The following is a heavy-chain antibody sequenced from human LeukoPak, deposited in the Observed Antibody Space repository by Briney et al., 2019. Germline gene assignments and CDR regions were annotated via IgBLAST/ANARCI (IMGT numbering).Heavy chain of an antibody. J-gene: IGHJ1*01. Sequence: SETLSLTCTVSVGSISSYYWSWIRQPPGKGLEWIGYIYYSGSTNYNPSLKSRVTISVDTSKNQFSLKLSSVTAADTAVYYCASSSRMDYFQHWGQGTMVTVSS. CDR3: ASSSRMDYFQH. V-gene: IGHV4-59*01. CDR2: IYYSGST. D-gene: IGHD1-14*01. CDR1: VGSISSYY.